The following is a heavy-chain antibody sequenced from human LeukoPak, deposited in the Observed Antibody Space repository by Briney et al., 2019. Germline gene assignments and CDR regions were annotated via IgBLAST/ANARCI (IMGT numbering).Heavy chain of an antibody. V-gene: IGHV1-8*03. CDR3: ARGRRYCTNGVCYTTFDY. J-gene: IGHJ4*02. D-gene: IGHD2-8*01. CDR1: GYTFTGEE. Sequence: ASVKDSCQPSGYTFTGEEVNCVRQATGQGLELMGWMNPNSGNTGYAQKFQGRVTITRNISISTADMELNSLRSEDTAAYSCARGRRYCTNGVCYTTFDYWGQGTLVTVSS. CDR2: MNPNSGNT.